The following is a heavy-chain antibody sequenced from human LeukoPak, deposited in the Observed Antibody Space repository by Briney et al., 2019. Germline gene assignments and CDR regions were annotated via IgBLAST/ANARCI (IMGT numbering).Heavy chain of an antibody. CDR3: ARLYYDSSGYPREFDY. Sequence: PSETLSLTCTVSGGSISSYYWSWIRQLPGKGLEWIGYIYYSGSTNYNPSLKSRVTISVDTSKNQFSLKLSSVTAADTAVYYCARLYYDSSGYPREFDYWGQGTLVTVSS. CDR2: IYYSGST. J-gene: IGHJ4*02. V-gene: IGHV4-59*08. D-gene: IGHD3-22*01. CDR1: GGSISSYY.